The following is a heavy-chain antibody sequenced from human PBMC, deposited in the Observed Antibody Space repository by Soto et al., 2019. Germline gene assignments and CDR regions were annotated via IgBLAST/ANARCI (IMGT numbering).Heavy chain of an antibody. J-gene: IGHJ5*02. CDR2: IIHIFGTA. CDR1: GGTFSSYA. Sequence: QVQLVQSGAEVKKPGSSVKVSCKASGGTFSSYAISWVRPAPGQGLEWMGGIIHIFGTANYAQKFQGRVTIPADEATSTAYMELSSLRSEDTAVYYCARGRQVGATGIPLNPWGQGTLVTVSS. V-gene: IGHV1-69*12. CDR3: ARGRQVGATGIPLNP. D-gene: IGHD1-26*01.